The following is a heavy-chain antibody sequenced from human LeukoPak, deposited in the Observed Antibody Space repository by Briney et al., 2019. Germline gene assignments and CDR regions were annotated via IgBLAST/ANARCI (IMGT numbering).Heavy chain of an antibody. J-gene: IGHJ6*03. CDR3: AKGVGATTSYYYYMDV. Sequence: GGSLRLSCAASGFTLNIYAMSWVRQAPGKGLEWVSAISGSGGSTYYADSVKGRFTISRDNSKNTLYLQMSSLRAEDTAVYYCAKGVGATTSYYYYMDVWGKGTTVTVSS. V-gene: IGHV3-23*01. D-gene: IGHD1-26*01. CDR1: GFTLNIYA. CDR2: ISGSGGST.